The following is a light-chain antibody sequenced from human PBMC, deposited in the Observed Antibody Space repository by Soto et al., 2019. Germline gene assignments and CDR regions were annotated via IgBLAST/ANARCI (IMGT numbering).Light chain of an antibody. CDR1: GNDVGAYNY. V-gene: IGLV2-11*01. J-gene: IGLJ1*01. CDR3: CSDAGGYTYL. CDR2: GVV. Sequence: QSVLTQPRSVSGSPGQSVTISCTGTGNDVGAYNYVSWYQQHPGRPPKLLIYGVVRWPSGVPDRFSGSKSGNTASLTISGLQAEDEADYFCCSDAGGYTYLLGTGTKVTVL.